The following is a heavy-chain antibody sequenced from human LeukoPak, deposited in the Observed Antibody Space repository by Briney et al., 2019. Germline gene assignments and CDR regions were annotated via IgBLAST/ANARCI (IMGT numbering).Heavy chain of an antibody. J-gene: IGHJ4*02. V-gene: IGHV1-18*01. CDR2: ISAYNGNT. Sequence: ASVKVSCKVSGYTLIELSMHWVRQAPGKGLEWMGWISAYNGNTNYAQKLQGRVTMTTDTSTGTAYMELRSLRSDDTAVYYCARGGGKWEPHFDYWGQGTLVTVSS. D-gene: IGHD1-26*01. CDR1: GYTLIELS. CDR3: ARGGGKWEPHFDY.